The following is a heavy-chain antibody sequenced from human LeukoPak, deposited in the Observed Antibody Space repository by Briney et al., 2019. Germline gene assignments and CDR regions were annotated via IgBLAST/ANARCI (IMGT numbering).Heavy chain of an antibody. CDR2: ISGGGTTI. CDR3: ATETENSNYDAFDI. CDR1: GFTLSSYA. D-gene: IGHD4-11*01. J-gene: IGHJ3*02. Sequence: GGSLRLSCAASGFTLSSYAMNWVRQAPGKGLEWVSYISGGGTTIFYADSVKGRFTISRDNAKNSLYLHMNSLSAEDTALYFCATETENSNYDAFDIWGQGTLVTVSS. V-gene: IGHV3-48*03.